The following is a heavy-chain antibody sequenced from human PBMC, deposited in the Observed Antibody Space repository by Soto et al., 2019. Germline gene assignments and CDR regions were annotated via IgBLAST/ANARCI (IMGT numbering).Heavy chain of an antibody. CDR3: VSGSFSDYFYHMDV. CDR2: IYPGDSDT. J-gene: IGHJ6*02. Sequence: PGKSLKISCKASGYSFTHYWIAWVRQMPGKGLEWMTIIYPGDSDTRYSPYFQSQVSISADKSINTAYLQWSSLKASDTAMYYCVSGSFSDYFYHMDVWGQGTTVTVSS. CDR1: GYSFTHYW. D-gene: IGHD3-10*01. V-gene: IGHV5-51*01.